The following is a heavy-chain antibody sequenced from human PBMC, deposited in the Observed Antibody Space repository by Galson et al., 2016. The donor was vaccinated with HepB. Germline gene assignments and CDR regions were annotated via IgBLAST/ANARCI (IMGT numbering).Heavy chain of an antibody. J-gene: IGHJ3*02. Sequence: SETLSLTCTVSGGSISRSNYYWGWIRQPPGKGLEWIGTIYYTGTTYYNPSLESRLTISVDTSYNQFSLHLNSVTAADTAVYYCARDLTGPAFDIWSQGTMVTVSS. V-gene: IGHV4-39*02. CDR3: ARDLTGPAFDI. CDR1: GGSISRSNYY. CDR2: IYYTGTT.